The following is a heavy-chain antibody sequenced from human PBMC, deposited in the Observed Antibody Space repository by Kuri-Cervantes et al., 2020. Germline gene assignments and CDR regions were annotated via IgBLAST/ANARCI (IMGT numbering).Heavy chain of an antibody. J-gene: IGHJ2*01. CDR3: ARDMITFGGVIVKDWYFDL. Sequence: GGSLRLSCAASGFTFSSYGMHWVRQAPGKGLEWVSSISSSSSYIYYADSVKGRFTISRDNAKNSLYLQMNSLRDEDTAVYYCARDMITFGGVIVKDWYFDLWGRGTLVTVSS. CDR2: ISSSSSYI. D-gene: IGHD3-16*02. V-gene: IGHV3-21*01. CDR1: GFTFSSYG.